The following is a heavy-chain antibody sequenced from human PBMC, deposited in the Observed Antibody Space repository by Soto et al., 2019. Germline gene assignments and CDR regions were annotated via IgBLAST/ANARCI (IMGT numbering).Heavy chain of an antibody. V-gene: IGHV4-34*01. CDR2: VAHSGST. J-gene: IGHJ6*02. D-gene: IGHD3-3*01. Sequence: PSETLSLTCAVYGGSFSRYYWTWIRQAPGKGLDWIGEVAHSGSTNYNPSLKSRLTMSVDTSKTQFSLKLNSVTAADTAVYYDFWSGPDDYYYYGMDVWGQGTTVTVSS. CDR1: GGSFSRYY. CDR3: FWSGPDDYYYYGMDV.